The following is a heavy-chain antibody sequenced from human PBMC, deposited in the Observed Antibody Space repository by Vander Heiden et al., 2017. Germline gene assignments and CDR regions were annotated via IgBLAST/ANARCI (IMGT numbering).Heavy chain of an antibody. D-gene: IGHD3-16*01. CDR3: AKVSFYDSVWGSYEP. CDR1: GFSVSIHA. V-gene: IGHV3-23*01. J-gene: IGHJ5*02. CDR2: ISASGGST. Sequence: EVRLLESGGSLVQPGGYAGPTWAATGFSVSIHAMEGVRDAPGKGLEWVSGISASGGSTYYADSVKGRFSISRDNSKYTLYLQVNSLRAEDTAIYYCAKVSFYDSVWGSYEPWGQGTLVTVSS.